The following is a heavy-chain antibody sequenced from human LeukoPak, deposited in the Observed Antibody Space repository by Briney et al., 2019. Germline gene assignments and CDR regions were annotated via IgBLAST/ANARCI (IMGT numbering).Heavy chain of an antibody. D-gene: IGHD2-2*01. CDR1: GYTFTSYY. CDR2: INPNGGGT. V-gene: IGHV1-46*03. J-gene: IGHJ4*02. CDR3: ARRGGCISTSCNLDY. Sequence: ASVKVSRKTSGYTFTSYYMHWMRQAPGQGFEWVGMINPNGGGTSSAQKFQGRVTLTRDTSTSTVYMDLSSLRSEDTAIYYCARRGGCISTSCNLDYWGQGTLVTVSS.